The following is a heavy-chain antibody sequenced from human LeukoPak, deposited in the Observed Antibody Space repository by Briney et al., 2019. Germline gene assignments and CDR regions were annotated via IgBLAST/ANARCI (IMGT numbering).Heavy chain of an antibody. CDR2: IYYSGST. V-gene: IGHV4-59*08. CDR1: GGSISSYY. CDR3: ARHVEQRLTPFDY. J-gene: IGHJ4*02. Sequence: SETLSLTCTVSGGSISSYYWSWIRQPPGKGLEWIGYIYYSGSTNYNPSPKSRVTISVDTSKNQFSLKLSSVTAADTAVYYCARHVEQRLTPFDYWGQGILVTVSS. D-gene: IGHD6-19*01.